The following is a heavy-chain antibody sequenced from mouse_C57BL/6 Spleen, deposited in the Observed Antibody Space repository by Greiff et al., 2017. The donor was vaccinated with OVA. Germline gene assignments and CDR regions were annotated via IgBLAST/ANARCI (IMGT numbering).Heavy chain of an antibody. CDR2: INPSTGGT. J-gene: IGHJ4*01. D-gene: IGHD1-1*01. V-gene: IGHV1-42*01. Sequence: EVQLQQSGPELVKPGASVKISCKASGYSFTGYYMNWVKQSPEKSLEWIGEINPSTGGTTYNQKLKAKATLTVDKSSSTAYMQLKSLTSEDSAVYYGARSRDYYGSSPFYYAMDYWGQGTSVTVSS. CDR1: GYSFTGYY. CDR3: ARSRDYYGSSPFYYAMDY.